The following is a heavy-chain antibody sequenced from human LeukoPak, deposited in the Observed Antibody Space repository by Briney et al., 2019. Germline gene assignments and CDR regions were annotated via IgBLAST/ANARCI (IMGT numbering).Heavy chain of an antibody. CDR3: ARDLRSRGSGSYYNWANWFDP. CDR1: GGSISSNY. Sequence: SETLSLTCAVSGGSISSNYWWKWVRQPPGKGLEWIGRIYTSGSTNYNPSLKSRVTMSVDTSKNQFSLKLSSVTAADTAVYYCARDLRSRGSGSYYNWANWFDPWGQGTLVTVSS. J-gene: IGHJ5*02. V-gene: IGHV4-4*02. CDR2: IYTSGST. D-gene: IGHD3-10*01.